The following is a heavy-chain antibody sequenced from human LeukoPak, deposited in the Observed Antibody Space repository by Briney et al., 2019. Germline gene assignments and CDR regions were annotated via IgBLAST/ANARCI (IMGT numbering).Heavy chain of an antibody. CDR1: GYSFTSYW. CDR3: ARQVNYDILTGYYGYFDY. Sequence: GESLEISCKGSGYSFTSYWIGWVRQMPGKGLEWMGIIYPGDSDTRYSPSFQGQVTISADKSISTAYLQWSSLKASDTAMYYCARQVNYDILTGYYGYFDYWGQGTLVTVSS. J-gene: IGHJ4*02. D-gene: IGHD3-9*01. V-gene: IGHV5-51*01. CDR2: IYPGDSDT.